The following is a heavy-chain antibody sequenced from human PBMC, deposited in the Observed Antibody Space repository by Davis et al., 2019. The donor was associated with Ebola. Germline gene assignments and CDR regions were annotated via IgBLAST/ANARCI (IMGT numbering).Heavy chain of an antibody. D-gene: IGHD5-18*01. CDR2: IYPGDSDT. V-gene: IGHV5-51*01. J-gene: IGHJ4*02. Sequence: PGGSLRLSCKGSGYSFTSYWIGWVRQMPGKGLEWMGIIYPGDSDTRYSPSFQGQVTISADKSISTAYLQWSSLKASDTAIYFFARLPGVDTAQRGFDYWGQGSLVTVSS. CDR3: ARLPGVDTAQRGFDY. CDR1: GYSFTSYW.